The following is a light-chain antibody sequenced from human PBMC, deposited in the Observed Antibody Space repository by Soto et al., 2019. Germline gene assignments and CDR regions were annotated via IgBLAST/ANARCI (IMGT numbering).Light chain of an antibody. J-gene: IGLJ1*01. CDR3: FSHTSSGTYV. CDR2: EVS. CDR1: SSDVGGYNY. V-gene: IGLV2-8*01. Sequence: QSALTQPPSASGSPGQSVTISCAGTSSDVGGYNYVSWYQQYPGKVPKLMIYEVSERPSGVPDRFSGSKSGNAASLAISGLQAEEATDYYCFSHTSSGTYVFGTGTKVTVL.